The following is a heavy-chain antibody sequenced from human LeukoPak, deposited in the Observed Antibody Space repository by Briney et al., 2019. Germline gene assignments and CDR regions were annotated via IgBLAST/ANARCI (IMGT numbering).Heavy chain of an antibody. CDR1: GFTFSSYS. V-gene: IGHV3-21*01. J-gene: IGHJ6*03. CDR2: ISSSSSYI. D-gene: IGHD5-18*01. CDR3: ARDLDGYSLYYYYYVDV. Sequence: GGSLRLSCAASGFTFSSYSMNWVRQAPGKGLEWVSSISSSSSYIYYADSVKGRFTISRDNAKNSLYLQMNSLRAEDTAVYYCARDLDGYSLYYYYYVDVWGKGTTVTVSS.